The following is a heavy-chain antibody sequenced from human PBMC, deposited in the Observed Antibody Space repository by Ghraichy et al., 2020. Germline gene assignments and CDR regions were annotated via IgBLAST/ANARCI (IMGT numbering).Heavy chain of an antibody. V-gene: IGHV1-69*13. D-gene: IGHD2-2*02. CDR3: AREGCSSTSCYTSGDAFDI. Sequence: SVKVSCKASGGTFSSYAISWVRQAPGQGLEWMGGIIPIFGTANYAQKFQGRVTITADESTSTAYMELSSLRSEDTAVYYCAREGCSSTSCYTSGDAFDIWGQGTMVTVSS. J-gene: IGHJ3*02. CDR2: IIPIFGTA. CDR1: GGTFSSYA.